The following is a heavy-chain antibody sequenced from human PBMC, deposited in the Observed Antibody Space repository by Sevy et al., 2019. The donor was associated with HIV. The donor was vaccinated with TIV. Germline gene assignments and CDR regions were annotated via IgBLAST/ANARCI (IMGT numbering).Heavy chain of an antibody. CDR3: ARRKEYYDSSGYYYESAFDI. V-gene: IGHV1-69*13. J-gene: IGHJ3*02. Sequence: ASVKVSCKASGGTFSSYASSWVQQAPGQGLEWMGGIIPIFGTANYAQMFQGRVTITADESTSTAYMQLSSLRSEDTAVYYCARRKEYYDSSGYYYESAFDIWGQGTMVTVSS. D-gene: IGHD3-22*01. CDR1: GGTFSSYA. CDR2: IIPIFGTA.